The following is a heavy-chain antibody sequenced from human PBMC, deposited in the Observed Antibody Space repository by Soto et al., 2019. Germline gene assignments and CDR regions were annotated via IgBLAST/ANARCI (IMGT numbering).Heavy chain of an antibody. CDR2: IXXDXXXX. D-gene: IGHD4-17*01. CDR1: GFTFSSYA. Sequence: PGGSLRLSCAASGFTFSSYAIHWVRQAPGKGLXWVXVIXXDXXXXXYXXSVKGRFTISRDNSKNTLYLQMNSLRAEDTAVYYCARDYGDLTSYDYWGQGTLVTASS. CDR3: ARDYGDLTSYDY. V-gene: IGHV3-30*04. J-gene: IGHJ4*02.